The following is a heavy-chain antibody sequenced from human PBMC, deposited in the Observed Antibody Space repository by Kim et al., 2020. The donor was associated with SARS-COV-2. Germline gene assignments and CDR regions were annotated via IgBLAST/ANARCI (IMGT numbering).Heavy chain of an antibody. V-gene: IGHV4-34*01. J-gene: IGHJ3*02. Sequence: SETLSLTCAVYGGSFSGYYWSWIRQPPGKGLEWIGEINHSGSTNYNPSLKSRVTISVDTSKNQFSLKLSSVTAADTAVYYCARKAGLYSGSYYSFYAFDIWGQGTMVTVSS. CDR2: INHSGST. D-gene: IGHD1-26*01. CDR3: ARKAGLYSGSYYSFYAFDI. CDR1: GGSFSGYY.